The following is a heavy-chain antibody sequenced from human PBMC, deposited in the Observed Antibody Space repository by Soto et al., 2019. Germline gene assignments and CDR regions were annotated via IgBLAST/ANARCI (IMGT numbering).Heavy chain of an antibody. CDR2: IYYSGSS. CDR1: GGSIISGGYY. CDR3: ARSVFP. V-gene: IGHV4-31*03. J-gene: IGHJ5*02. Sequence: QVQLQESGPGLEKPSQTVSLTCTVYGGSIISGGYYWNWIREHPGKGLEWIGYIYYSGSSYYNPSLKSRVTISIDTSKNQFSLKLSSVTAADTAVYYCARSVFPWGQGTLVTVSS.